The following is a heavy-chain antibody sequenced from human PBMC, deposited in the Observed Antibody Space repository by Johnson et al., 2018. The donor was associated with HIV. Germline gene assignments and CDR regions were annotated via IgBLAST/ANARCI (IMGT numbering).Heavy chain of an antibody. CDR3: ARGRGVGRPIQKWLGAAFDI. V-gene: IGHV3-23*04. CDR1: GFTFSSYA. D-gene: IGHD5-18*01. J-gene: IGHJ3*02. CDR2: ISGSGGST. Sequence: VQLVESGGGVVQPGTSLRLSCAASGFTFSSYAMSWVRQAPGKGLEWVSGISGSGGSTYYADSVKGRFTISRDNSTNTLYLQMNSLRAGDTAVYYCARGRGVGRPIQKWLGAAFDIWGQGTMVTVSS.